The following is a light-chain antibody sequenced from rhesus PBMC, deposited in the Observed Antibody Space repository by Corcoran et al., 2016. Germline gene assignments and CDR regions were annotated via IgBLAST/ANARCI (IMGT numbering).Light chain of an antibody. CDR1: QGISSY. Sequence: DIQMTQSPSSLSASVGDTVTITCRASQGISSYLNWFQLKPGKAPKLLLDDASSLESGVPSRFSGSGSGPDFTLNISSLQPEDFAAYYCLQHNSYPLTFGGGTKVEIK. CDR3: LQHNSYPLT. CDR2: DAS. V-gene: IGKV1-28*03. J-gene: IGKJ4*01.